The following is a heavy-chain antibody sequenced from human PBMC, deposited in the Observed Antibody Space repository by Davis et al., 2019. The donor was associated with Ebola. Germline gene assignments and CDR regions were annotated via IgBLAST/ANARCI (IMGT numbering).Heavy chain of an antibody. J-gene: IGHJ4*02. Sequence: PSETLSLTCDISGDSVSGNSGAWNWIRQSPSRGLEWLGRTYYTSKWFNDYAVSVKSRITVTPDTSKNQFSLQLDSVTPEDTAVYYCARGWLRSGLDYWGQGILVTVSS. CDR2: TYYTSKWFN. CDR3: ARGWLRSGLDY. D-gene: IGHD3-22*01. V-gene: IGHV6-1*01. CDR1: GDSVSGNSGA.